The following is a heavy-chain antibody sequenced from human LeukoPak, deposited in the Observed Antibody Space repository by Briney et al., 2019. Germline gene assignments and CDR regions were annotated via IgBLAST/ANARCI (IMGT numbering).Heavy chain of an antibody. D-gene: IGHD5-24*01. V-gene: IGHV4-38-2*02. CDR1: NFSISSGYY. CDR2: IYHGGST. J-gene: IGHJ4*02. CDR3: ATGEMATTPDY. Sequence: SETLSLTCTVSNFSISSGYYWGWIRQSPGKGLEWIGRIYHGGSTNYNPSLKSRVTISVDTSKNQFSLKLSSVTAADTAVYYCATGEMATTPDYWGQGTLVTVSS.